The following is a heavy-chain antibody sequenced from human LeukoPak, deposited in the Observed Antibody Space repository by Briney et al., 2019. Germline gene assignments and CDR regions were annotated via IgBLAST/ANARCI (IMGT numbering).Heavy chain of an antibody. D-gene: IGHD6-19*01. CDR2: TRFDGIEK. Sequence: GGSLRLSCAASGFSFSNYDMHWVRQAPGKGLEWVAFTRFDGIEKYYTDFVRGRFTISRDNAKKSVHLQMNSLRAEDTAVYYCARGASVVAGSDNAFDIWGQGTMVTVSS. J-gene: IGHJ3*02. CDR1: GFSFSNYD. CDR3: ARGASVVAGSDNAFDI. V-gene: IGHV3-30*02.